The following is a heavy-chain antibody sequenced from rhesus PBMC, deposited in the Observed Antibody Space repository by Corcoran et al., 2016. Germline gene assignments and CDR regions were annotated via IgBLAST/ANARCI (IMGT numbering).Heavy chain of an antibody. J-gene: IGHJ6*01. CDR1: GGSISSSYG. CDR2: FNEGGRNT. Sequence: QLQLQESGPGVVKPSETLSLTCGVSGGSISSSYGWSWIRPSPGKGLERIGGFNEGGRNTKYNPSLMSRVTISIDTSRNQLSLSLTSVTAADAGVYYCAACGGSWKLYGLDSWGQGVVVTVSS. CDR3: AACGGSWKLYGLDS. D-gene: IGHD6-25*01. V-gene: IGHV4-93*02.